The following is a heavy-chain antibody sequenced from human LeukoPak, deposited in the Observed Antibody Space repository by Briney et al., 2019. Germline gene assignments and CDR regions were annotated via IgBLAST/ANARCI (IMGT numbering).Heavy chain of an antibody. CDR1: GFTFSSYA. D-gene: IGHD4-17*01. V-gene: IGHV3-23*01. J-gene: IGHJ4*02. Sequence: PGGSLRLSCAASGFTFSSYAMSWVRQAPGKGLEWVSAISGSGGSTYYADSVKGRFTISRDNSKNTLYLQMNSLRAEDTAVYYCARGNGDYRSYYFDYWGQGTLVTVSS. CDR3: ARGNGDYRSYYFDY. CDR2: ISGSGGST.